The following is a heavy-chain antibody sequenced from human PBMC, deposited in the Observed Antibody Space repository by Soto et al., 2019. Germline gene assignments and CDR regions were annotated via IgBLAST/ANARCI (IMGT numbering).Heavy chain of an antibody. V-gene: IGHV1-69*01. CDR1: GGTFSSYA. J-gene: IGHJ6*02. D-gene: IGHD2-2*01. Sequence: QVQLVQSGAEVKKPGSSVKVSCKASGGTFSSYAISWVRQAPGQGLEWMGGIIPIFGTANYAQKFQGRDTITADESTSTAYMELSSLRSEDTAVYYCARAQDIVVVPAAPGGVYGMDVWGQGTTVTVSS. CDR2: IIPIFGTA. CDR3: ARAQDIVVVPAAPGGVYGMDV.